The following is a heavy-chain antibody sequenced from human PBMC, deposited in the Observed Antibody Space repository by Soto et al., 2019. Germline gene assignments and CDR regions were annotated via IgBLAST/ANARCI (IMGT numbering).Heavy chain of an antibody. CDR2: IYHSGST. Sequence: SETLSLTCAVSGGSISSSIWWSWVRQPPGKGLEWIGEIYHSGSTNYNPSLKSRVTISVDKSKNQFSLKLSSVTAADTAVYYCARGSGHNKITMVRGPSLDYWGQGTLVTVSS. V-gene: IGHV4-4*02. CDR1: GGSISSSIW. CDR3: ARGSGHNKITMVRGPSLDY. J-gene: IGHJ4*02. D-gene: IGHD3-10*01.